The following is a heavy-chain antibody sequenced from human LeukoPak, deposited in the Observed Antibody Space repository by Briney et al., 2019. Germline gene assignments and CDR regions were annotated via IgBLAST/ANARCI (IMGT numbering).Heavy chain of an antibody. V-gene: IGHV4-59*06. CDR3: ARDVRRGSGTSGYYYNGMDV. CDR2: IYYSGST. J-gene: IGHJ6*02. D-gene: IGHD3-10*01. CDR1: GDSISSYY. Sequence: SETLSLTCTVSGDSISSYYWSWIRQPPGKGLEWIGYIYYSGSTDYSPSLKSRVTISVDTSKNQFSLKVSSVSAADTAVYYCARDVRRGSGTSGYYYNGMDVWGRGTTVTVSS.